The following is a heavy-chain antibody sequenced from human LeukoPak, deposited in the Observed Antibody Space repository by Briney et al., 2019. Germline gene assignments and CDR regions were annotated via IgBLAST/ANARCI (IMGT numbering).Heavy chain of an antibody. V-gene: IGHV4-31*03. CDR3: ARDNGDYRSIYYYMDV. CDR1: GGSINSRGSY. D-gene: IGHD4-11*01. J-gene: IGHJ6*03. Sequence: SETLSLTCTVSGGSINSRGSYWSWIRQHPGKGLEWIGCIYYSWSSYYNPSFKSRVTLSLDTSKNQFSLKLRSVTAADTAVYYCARDNGDYRSIYYYMDVWGKGTTVTVSS. CDR2: IYYSWSS.